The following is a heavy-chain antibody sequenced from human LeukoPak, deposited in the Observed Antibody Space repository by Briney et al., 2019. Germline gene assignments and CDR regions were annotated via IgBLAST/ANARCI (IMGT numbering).Heavy chain of an antibody. V-gene: IGHV3-30-3*01. Sequence: GGSLRLSCAASGFTFSSYAMHWVRQAPGKGLEWVAVISYDGSNKYYADSVKGRFTISRDNSKNTLYLQMNSLRAEDTAVYYCASVLIAHSDYWGQGALVTVSS. CDR3: ASVLIAHSDY. CDR1: GFTFSSYA. D-gene: IGHD3-16*02. CDR2: ISYDGSNK. J-gene: IGHJ4*02.